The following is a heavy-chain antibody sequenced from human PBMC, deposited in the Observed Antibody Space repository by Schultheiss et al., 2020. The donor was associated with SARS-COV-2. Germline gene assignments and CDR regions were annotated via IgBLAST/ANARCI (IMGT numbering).Heavy chain of an antibody. J-gene: IGHJ4*02. CDR1: GFTFSDYY. Sequence: GESLKISCAASGFTFSDYYMSWIRQAPGKGLEWVSHISSSGSTISYADSVKGRFTMSRDNAKNSLYLQMNSLRAEDTAVYYCARVTSSLADYWGQGTLVTVSS. V-gene: IGHV3-11*01. CDR3: ARVTSSLADY. CDR2: ISSSGSTI.